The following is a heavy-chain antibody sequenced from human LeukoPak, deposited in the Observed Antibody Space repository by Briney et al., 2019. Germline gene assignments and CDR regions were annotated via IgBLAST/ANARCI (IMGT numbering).Heavy chain of an antibody. CDR2: IYTSGST. CDR3: ARYYDSSGYYSQDAFDI. V-gene: IGHV4-4*07. D-gene: IGHD3-22*01. CDR1: GGSISSYY. J-gene: IGHJ3*02. Sequence: SETLSLTCTVSGGSISSYYWSWIRQPAGKGLEWIGRIYTSGSTNYNPSLKSRVTMSVDTSKNQFSLKLSSVTAADTAVYDCARYYDSSGYYSQDAFDIWGQGTMVTVSS.